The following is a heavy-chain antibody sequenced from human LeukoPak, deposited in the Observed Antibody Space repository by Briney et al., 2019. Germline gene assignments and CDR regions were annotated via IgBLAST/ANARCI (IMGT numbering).Heavy chain of an antibody. V-gene: IGHV4-30-4*01. CDR3: AREPSRLAATVTKLFDY. D-gene: IGHD4-17*01. J-gene: IGHJ4*02. CDR2: IYYSGST. Sequence: SETLSLTCTVSGGSISSGDYYWSWIRQPPGKGLEWIGYIYYSGSTYYNPSLKSRVTISVDTSKNQFSLKLSSVTAADTAVYYCAREPSRLAATVTKLFDYWGQGTLVTVSS. CDR1: GGSISSGDYY.